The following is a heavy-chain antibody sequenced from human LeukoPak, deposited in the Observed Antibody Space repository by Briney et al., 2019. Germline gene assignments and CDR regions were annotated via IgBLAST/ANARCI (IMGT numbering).Heavy chain of an antibody. D-gene: IGHD1-26*01. CDR2: ISYDGSNK. CDR3: AREWGEGNSADAFDI. V-gene: IGHV3-30*01. J-gene: IGHJ3*02. CDR1: GFTFSSYA. Sequence: GGSLRLSCAASGFTFSSYAMHWVRQAPGKGLERGAVISYDGSNKYYADSVKGRFTISRDNSKNTLYLQMNSLRADDTAVYYCAREWGEGNSADAFDIWGQGTMVTVSS.